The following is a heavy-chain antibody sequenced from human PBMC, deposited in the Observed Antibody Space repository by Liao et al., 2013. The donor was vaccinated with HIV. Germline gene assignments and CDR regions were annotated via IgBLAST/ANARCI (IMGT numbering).Heavy chain of an antibody. V-gene: IGHV4-34*01. CDR3: ARGRSGRYSGYYYYYYMDV. J-gene: IGHJ6*03. D-gene: IGHD1-26*01. Sequence: LSLKSRVTISVDTSKNQFSLRLSSVTAADTAVYYCARGRSGRYSGYYYYYYMDVWGEGTTVTVSS.